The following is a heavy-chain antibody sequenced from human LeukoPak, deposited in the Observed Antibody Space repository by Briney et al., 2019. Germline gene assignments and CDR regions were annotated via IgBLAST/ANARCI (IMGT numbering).Heavy chain of an antibody. Sequence: GGSLRLSCVASDFSFSNYDMYWVRQAAGRGLEWVSALGTNGDTYYLGSVKGRFTISRENGKNSLYLQMNSLGVDDTAVYYCAREWRGIASHYHGIDLWGQGTTVTVSS. CDR1: DFSFSNYD. CDR2: LGTNGDT. D-gene: IGHD6-6*01. J-gene: IGHJ6*02. CDR3: AREWRGIASHYHGIDL. V-gene: IGHV3-13*01.